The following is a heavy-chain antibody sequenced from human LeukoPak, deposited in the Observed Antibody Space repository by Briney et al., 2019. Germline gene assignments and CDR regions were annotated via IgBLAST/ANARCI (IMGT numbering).Heavy chain of an antibody. Sequence: GESLKISCKGSGYRFTTYWIGWVRQVPGKGLEWMAIIYPGDSDTLYNPSFQGQVTISVDTSTSTAYLQWSSLKASDTALYYCARRMSNDYGDYWGQGTLVTVS. V-gene: IGHV5-51*01. CDR1: GYRFTTYW. J-gene: IGHJ4*02. CDR2: IYPGDSDT. CDR3: ARRMSNDYGDY.